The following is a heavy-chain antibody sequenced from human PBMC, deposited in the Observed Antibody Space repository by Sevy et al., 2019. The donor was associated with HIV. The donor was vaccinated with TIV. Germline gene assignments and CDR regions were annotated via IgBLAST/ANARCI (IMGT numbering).Heavy chain of an antibody. Sequence: GGSLRLSCVVSGFDIRSNYMSWVRQAPGKGLEWVSHIYAGGTAYYADSVKGRFTFSRDDSKNTVSLQMRSLRVEDSAVYYCASEYCSRGSCFFDYWGQGILVTVSS. CDR2: IYAGGTA. V-gene: IGHV3-53*01. CDR1: GFDIRSNY. D-gene: IGHD2-15*01. J-gene: IGHJ4*02. CDR3: ASEYCSRGSCFFDY.